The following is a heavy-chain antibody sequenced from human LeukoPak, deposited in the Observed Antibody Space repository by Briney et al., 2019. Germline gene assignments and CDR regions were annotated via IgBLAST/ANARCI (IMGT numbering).Heavy chain of an antibody. Sequence: SETLSLTCAVSGYSISSGYYWGWIRQPLGKGLEWIGSIYHSGSTYYNPSLKSRVTISVDTSKNQFSLKLSSVTAADTAVYYCARSSSYYYDSSGYNFDIWGQGTMATVSS. V-gene: IGHV4-38-2*01. J-gene: IGHJ3*02. CDR2: IYHSGST. D-gene: IGHD3-22*01. CDR1: GYSISSGYY. CDR3: ARSSSYYYDSSGYNFDI.